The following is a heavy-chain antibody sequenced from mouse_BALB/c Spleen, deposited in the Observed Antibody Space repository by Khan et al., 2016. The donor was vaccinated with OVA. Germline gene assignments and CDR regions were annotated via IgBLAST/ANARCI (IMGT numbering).Heavy chain of an antibody. Sequence: EVELVESGGGLVQPGGSRKLSCVASGFIFSNFGMHWVRRAPEKGLEWVAYISGDSSTIYYTDTVKGRFTISRDNPKNTLFLQLTSLGSDDMAMYYCARSFFYGYYFDQWGQGTTLTVSS. CDR1: GFIFSNFG. CDR2: ISGDSSTI. J-gene: IGHJ2*01. V-gene: IGHV5-17*02. CDR3: ARSFFYGYYFDQ. D-gene: IGHD1-1*01.